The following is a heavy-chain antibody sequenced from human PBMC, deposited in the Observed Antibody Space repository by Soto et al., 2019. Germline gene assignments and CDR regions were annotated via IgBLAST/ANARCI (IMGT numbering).Heavy chain of an antibody. D-gene: IGHD5-18*01. CDR3: ARQQMDTAMVRHDY. J-gene: IGHJ4*02. CDR2: IYYSGST. CDR1: GGSIISSSYY. V-gene: IGHV4-39*01. Sequence: SETLSLTCTVSGGSIISSSYYFFCIREPPWKGLELIGSIYYSGSTYYNPSLKSRVTISVDTSKNQFSLKLSSVTAADTAVYYCARQQMDTAMVRHDYWGQGTLVTVSS.